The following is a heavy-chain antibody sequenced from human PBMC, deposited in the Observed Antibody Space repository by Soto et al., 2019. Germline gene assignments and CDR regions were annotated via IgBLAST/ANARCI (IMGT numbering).Heavy chain of an antibody. J-gene: IGHJ4*02. V-gene: IGHV3-30-3*01. CDR3: ARVKDGYSLRVKGYFDY. Sequence: GGSLRLSCAASGFTFSSYAMHWVRQAPGKGLEWVAVISYDGSNKYYADSVKGRFTISRDNSKNTLYLQMNSLRAEDTAVYYCARVKDGYSLRVKGYFDYWGQGTLVTVSS. CDR1: GFTFSSYA. D-gene: IGHD5-18*01. CDR2: ISYDGSNK.